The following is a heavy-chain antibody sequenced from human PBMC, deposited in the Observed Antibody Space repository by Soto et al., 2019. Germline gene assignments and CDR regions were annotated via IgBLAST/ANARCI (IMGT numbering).Heavy chain of an antibody. J-gene: IGHJ4*02. CDR1: GYTFTSYA. CDR3: ARVHGAGGGIDY. Sequence: QVQLVQSGAEVKKPGASVKVSCKASGYTFTSYAMHWVRQAPGQRLEWMGWINAGNGNTKYSQKFQGRVTITRDTSASTAYMEVSSLRSEDTAVYYCARVHGAGGGIDYWGQGTLVTVSS. CDR2: INAGNGNT. V-gene: IGHV1-3*01. D-gene: IGHD3-10*01.